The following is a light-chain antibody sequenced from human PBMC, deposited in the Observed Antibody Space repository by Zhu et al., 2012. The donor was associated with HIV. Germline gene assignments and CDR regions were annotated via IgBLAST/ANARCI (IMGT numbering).Light chain of an antibody. J-gene: IGKJ1*01. CDR3: QQYNNWPST. CDR2: RAS. Sequence: EIVLTQSPGTLSLSPGEGATLSCRASQSVSSSYLAWYQQKPGQVPRLLISRASTRATGIPDRFSGSGSGTDFTLTISSLQSEDFAVYYCQQYNNWPSTFGQGTKVEIK. CDR1: QSVSSSY. V-gene: IGKV3-20*01.